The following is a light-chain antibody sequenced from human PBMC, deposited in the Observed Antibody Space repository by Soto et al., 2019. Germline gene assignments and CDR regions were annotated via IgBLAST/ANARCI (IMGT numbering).Light chain of an antibody. CDR1: SSDVGSYNL. CDR3: CSYAGGSTVI. V-gene: IGLV2-23*02. CDR2: EVS. J-gene: IGLJ2*01. Sequence: QSALTQPASVSGSPGQSITISCTGTSSDVGSYNLVSWYQQHPGKAPKVKIYEVSKRPSGVSNRFSGSKSGNTASLTISGLQAEDEADYYCCSYAGGSTVIFGGGTKLTVL.